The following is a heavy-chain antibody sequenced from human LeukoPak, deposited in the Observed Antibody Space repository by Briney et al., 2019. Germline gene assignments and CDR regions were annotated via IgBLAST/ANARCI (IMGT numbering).Heavy chain of an antibody. D-gene: IGHD6-6*01. V-gene: IGHV4-34*01. Sequence: PSETLSLTCTVSGGSIISYYWSWIRQPPGKGLEWIGEINHSGSTNYNPSLKSRVTISVDTSKNQFSLKLSSVTAADTAVYYCARGSHVWAARRTQSRTDYWGQGTLVTVSS. J-gene: IGHJ4*02. CDR3: ARGSHVWAARRTQSRTDY. CDR2: INHSGST. CDR1: GGSIISYY.